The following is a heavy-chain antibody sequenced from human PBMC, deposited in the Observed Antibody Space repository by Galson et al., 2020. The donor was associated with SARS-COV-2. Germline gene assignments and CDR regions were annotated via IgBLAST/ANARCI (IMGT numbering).Heavy chain of an antibody. V-gene: IGHV3-30*04. CDR2: ISYDGSNK. CDR3: TGELSPVYGMDV. Sequence: TGGSLRLSCAASGFTFSSYAMHWVRQAPGKGLEWVAVISYDGSNKYYADSVKGRFTISRDNSKNTLYLQMNSLRAEDTAVYTATGELSPVYGMDVWGQGTTVTVSS. J-gene: IGHJ6*02. CDR1: GFTFSSYA. D-gene: IGHD3-16*02.